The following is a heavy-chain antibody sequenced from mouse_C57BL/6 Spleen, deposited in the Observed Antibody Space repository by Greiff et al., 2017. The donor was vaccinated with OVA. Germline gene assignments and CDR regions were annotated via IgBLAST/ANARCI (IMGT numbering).Heavy chain of an antibody. CDR3: AREDYYDYDGGYAMDY. D-gene: IGHD2-4*01. V-gene: IGHV1-53*01. CDR1: GYTFTSYW. Sequence: VQLQQPGTELVKPGASVKLSCKASGYTFTSYWMHWVKQRPGQGLEWIGNINPSNGGTNYNEKFKSQATLTVDKSSSTAYMQLSSLTSEDSAVYYCAREDYYDYDGGYAMDYWGQGTSVTVSS. J-gene: IGHJ4*01. CDR2: INPSNGGT.